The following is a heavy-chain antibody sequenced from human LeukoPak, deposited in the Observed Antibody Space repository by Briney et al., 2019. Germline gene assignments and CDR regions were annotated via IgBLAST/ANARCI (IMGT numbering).Heavy chain of an antibody. CDR2: IYYSGST. CDR3: ASPARYDFWSGYFY. V-gene: IGHV4-30-4*08. J-gene: IGHJ4*02. Sequence: SETLSLTCTVSGGSISSGGYYWSWIRQPPGKGLEWIGYIYYSGSTYYNPSLKSRVTISVDTSKNQFSLKLSSVTAADTAVYYCASPARYDFWSGYFYWGQGTLVTVSS. D-gene: IGHD3-3*01. CDR1: GGSISSGGYY.